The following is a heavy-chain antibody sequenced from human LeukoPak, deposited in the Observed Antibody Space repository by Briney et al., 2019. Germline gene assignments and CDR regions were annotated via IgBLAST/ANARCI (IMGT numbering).Heavy chain of an antibody. J-gene: IGHJ3*02. CDR2: ISGSGGST. V-gene: IGHV3-23*01. Sequence: GGSLRLSCAASGFTFSSYAMSWVRQAPGKGLEWVSAISGSGGSTYYADSVKGRFTTSRDNSKNTLYLQMNSLRAEDTAVYYCAKDLGYCSSTSCYGRDAFDIWGQGTMVTVSS. D-gene: IGHD2-2*01. CDR1: GFTFSSYA. CDR3: AKDLGYCSSTSCYGRDAFDI.